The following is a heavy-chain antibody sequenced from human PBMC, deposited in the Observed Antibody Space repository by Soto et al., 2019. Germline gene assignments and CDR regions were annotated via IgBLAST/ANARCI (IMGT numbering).Heavy chain of an antibody. V-gene: IGHV6-1*01. Sequence: QVQLQQSGPGLVKPSQTLSLTCAISGDSVSSNSAAWNWIRQSPSRGLEWLGRTYYRSKWYNDYAVSVKSRITINPDTSKNQFSLQLNSVTPEDTAVYYCARDPAYSSGPSYYYGMDVWGQGTTVTVSS. CDR1: GDSVSSNSAA. D-gene: IGHD6-19*01. J-gene: IGHJ6*02. CDR2: TYYRSKWYN. CDR3: ARDPAYSSGPSYYYGMDV.